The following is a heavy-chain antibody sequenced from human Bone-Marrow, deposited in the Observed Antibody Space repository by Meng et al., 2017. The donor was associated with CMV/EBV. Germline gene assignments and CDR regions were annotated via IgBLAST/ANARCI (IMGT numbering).Heavy chain of an antibody. J-gene: IGHJ4*02. Sequence: FTSYDINWVRQATGQGLEWMGWMNPNSGNTGYAQKFQGRVTITRNTSISTAYMELSSLRSEDTAVYYCARGNGYYDFWSGYPVSFEYWGQGTLVTVSS. V-gene: IGHV1-8*03. CDR1: FTSYD. CDR2: MNPNSGNT. D-gene: IGHD3-3*01. CDR3: ARGNGYYDFWSGYPVSFEY.